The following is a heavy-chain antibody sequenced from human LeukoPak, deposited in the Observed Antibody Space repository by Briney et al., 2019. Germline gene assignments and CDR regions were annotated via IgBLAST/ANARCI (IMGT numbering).Heavy chain of an antibody. CDR1: GFTFSSNA. CDR3: AKDLGTTVTTGWFDP. V-gene: IGHV3-23*01. Sequence: GGSLRLSCAASGFTFSSNAMSWVRQAPGKGLEWVSAISGSGGSAFYADSVKGRFTISRDNSKNTLYLQMNSLGAEDTAVYYCAKDLGTTVTTGWFDPWGQGTLVTVSS. CDR2: ISGSGGSA. J-gene: IGHJ5*02. D-gene: IGHD4-17*01.